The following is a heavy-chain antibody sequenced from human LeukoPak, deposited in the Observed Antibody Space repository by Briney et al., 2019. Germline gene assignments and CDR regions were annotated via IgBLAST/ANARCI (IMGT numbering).Heavy chain of an antibody. Sequence: GGSLRLSCAASGSTFSSYGMHWVRQAPGKGLEWVAVIWYDGSNKYYADSVKGRFTISRDNSKNTLYLQMNSLRAEDTAVYYCSQQVGARDDAFDIWGQGTMVTVSS. CDR2: IWYDGSNK. V-gene: IGHV3-33*01. CDR1: GSTFSSYG. CDR3: SQQVGARDDAFDI. J-gene: IGHJ3*02. D-gene: IGHD1-26*01.